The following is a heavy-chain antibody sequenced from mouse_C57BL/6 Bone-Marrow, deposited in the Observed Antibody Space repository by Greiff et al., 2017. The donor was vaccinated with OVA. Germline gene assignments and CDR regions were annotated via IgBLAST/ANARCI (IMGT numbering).Heavy chain of an antibody. Sequence: QVQLQQPGAELVKPGASVKLSCKASGYTFTSYWMHWVKQRPGQGLEWIGMIHPNSGSTNYNEKFKSKATLTVDKSSSTAYMQLSSLTSEDSAVYFCARGRITTVWYFDVWGTGTTVTVSS. CDR3: ARGRITTVWYFDV. J-gene: IGHJ1*03. CDR2: IHPNSGST. V-gene: IGHV1-64*01. D-gene: IGHD1-1*01. CDR1: GYTFTSYW.